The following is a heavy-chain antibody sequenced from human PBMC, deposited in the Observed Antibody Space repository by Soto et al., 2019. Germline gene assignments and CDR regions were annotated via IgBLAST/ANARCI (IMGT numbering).Heavy chain of an antibody. J-gene: IGHJ4*02. D-gene: IGHD6-13*01. CDR2: IWYDGSNK. V-gene: IGHV3-33*01. CDR1: GFTFSSYG. CDR3: AREGYSSSWETARFFDY. Sequence: GGSLRLSCAASGFTFSSYGMHWVRQAPGKGLEWLAVIWYDGSNKYYADSVKGRFTISRDNSKNMLYLQMNSLRAEDTAVYYCAREGYSSSWETARFFDYWGQGT.